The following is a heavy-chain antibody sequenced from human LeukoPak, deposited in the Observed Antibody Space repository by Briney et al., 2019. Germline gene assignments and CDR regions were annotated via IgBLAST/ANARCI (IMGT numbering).Heavy chain of an antibody. V-gene: IGHV4-59*01. CDR3: ARDLVEGSD. Sequence: SETLSLTCTVSGGSISSYYWSWIRQPPGKGLEWIGYIYYSGSTNYNPSLKSRVTISVDTSKNQFSLKLSSVTAADTAVYYCARDLVEGSDWGQGTLVTVSS. J-gene: IGHJ4*02. CDR1: GGSISSYY. D-gene: IGHD2-8*02. CDR2: IYYSGST.